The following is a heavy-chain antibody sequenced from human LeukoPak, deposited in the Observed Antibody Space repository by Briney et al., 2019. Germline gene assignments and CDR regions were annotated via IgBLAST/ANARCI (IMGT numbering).Heavy chain of an antibody. Sequence: SETLSLTCTVSGGSISSGGYYWSWIRQHPGKGLEWIGYIYYSGSTYYNPSLKSRVTISVDTSKNQFSLKLSSVTAADTAVYYCARVELGSTFDYWGQGTLVTVSS. CDR2: IYYSGST. J-gene: IGHJ4*02. CDR1: GGSISSGGYY. D-gene: IGHD3-10*01. V-gene: IGHV4-31*03. CDR3: ARVELGSTFDY.